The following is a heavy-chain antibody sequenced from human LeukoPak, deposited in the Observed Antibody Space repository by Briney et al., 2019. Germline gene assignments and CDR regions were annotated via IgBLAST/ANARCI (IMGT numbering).Heavy chain of an antibody. Sequence: GGSLRLSCAASGFTFSGSALHWVRQASGKGLEWVGRIRSTANGYATAYAASVKGRFTISRDDSKNTAYLQMDSLKTEDTAVYYCAAGVNYDSSGYYRYWGQGTPVTVSS. D-gene: IGHD3-22*01. J-gene: IGHJ4*02. V-gene: IGHV3-73*01. CDR2: IRSTANGYAT. CDR1: GFTFSGSA. CDR3: AAGVNYDSSGYYRY.